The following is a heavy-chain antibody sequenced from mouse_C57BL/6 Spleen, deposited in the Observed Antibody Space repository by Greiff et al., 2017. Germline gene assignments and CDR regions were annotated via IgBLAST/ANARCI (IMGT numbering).Heavy chain of an antibody. CDR1: GFSLTSYA. J-gene: IGHJ1*03. CDR2: IWTGGGT. CDR3: ARKVLYYGSSYWYFDV. Sequence: VKLVESGPGLVAPSQSLSITCTVSGFSLTSYAISWVRQPPGKGLEWLGVIWTGGGTNYNSALKSRLSISKDNSKSQVFLKMNSLQTDDTARYYCARKVLYYGSSYWYFDVWGTGTTVTVSS. V-gene: IGHV2-9-1*01. D-gene: IGHD1-1*01.